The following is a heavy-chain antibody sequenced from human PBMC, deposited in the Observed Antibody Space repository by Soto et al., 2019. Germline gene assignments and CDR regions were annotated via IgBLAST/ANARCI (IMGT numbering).Heavy chain of an antibody. CDR3: YQVRRVSYDLNRGDP. V-gene: IGHV3-23*01. CDR2: ISGSGGST. Sequence: GGSMRLSCAASVFTFSSYAMSWVRQAPGKGLEWVSAISGSGGSTYYADSVKGRFTISRDNSKNTLYLQMNSLRAEDTAVYYCYQVRRVSYDLNRGDPWGRGTQGTV. D-gene: IGHD3-10*01. J-gene: IGHJ5*02. CDR1: VFTFSSYA.